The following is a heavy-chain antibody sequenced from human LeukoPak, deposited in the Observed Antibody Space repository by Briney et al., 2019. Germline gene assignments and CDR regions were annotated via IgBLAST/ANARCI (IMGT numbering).Heavy chain of an antibody. D-gene: IGHD6-19*01. Sequence: GGSLRLSCAASGFTFSSYAMHWVRQAPGKGLEWVAVISYDGSNKYYADSVKGRFTISRDNAKNTVYLQMNSLRAEDTAVYYCARGGSGIAVATRWGQGTLVTVSS. CDR2: ISYDGSNK. CDR1: GFTFSSYA. V-gene: IGHV3-30-3*01. J-gene: IGHJ4*02. CDR3: ARGGSGIAVATR.